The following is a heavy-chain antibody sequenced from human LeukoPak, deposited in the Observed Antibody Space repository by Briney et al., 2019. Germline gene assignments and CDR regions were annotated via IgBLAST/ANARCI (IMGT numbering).Heavy chain of an antibody. CDR1: GGTFSSYA. D-gene: IGHD6-19*01. CDR3: ARAHDSSGWYSFDY. CDR2: IIPILGIA. J-gene: IGHJ4*02. Sequence: SVKVSCKASGGTFSSYAISWVRQAPGQGLEWMGRIIPILGIANYAQKFQGRVTITADKSTSTAYMELSSLGSEDTAVYYCARAHDSSGWYSFDYWGQGTLVTVSS. V-gene: IGHV1-69*04.